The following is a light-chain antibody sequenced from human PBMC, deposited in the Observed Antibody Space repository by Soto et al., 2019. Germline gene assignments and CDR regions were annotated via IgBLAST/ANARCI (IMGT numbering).Light chain of an antibody. CDR2: GAS. V-gene: IGKV3-15*01. CDR3: HQYDDGPYT. CDR1: QSVSSN. Sequence: EIVMTQSPATLSLSPGERATLSCSASQSVSSNVAWYQQIPGQTPRLLIYGASTRATGIPVRFSGSGSGTEFTLTISSLQSEDCAVYYCHQYDDGPYTFGQGTKVDIK. J-gene: IGKJ2*01.